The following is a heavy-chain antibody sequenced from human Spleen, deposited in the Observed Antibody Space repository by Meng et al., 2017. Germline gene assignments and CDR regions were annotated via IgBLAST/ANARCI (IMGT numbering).Heavy chain of an antibody. V-gene: IGHV4-34*02. CDR3: ASWIYSCGWQ. CDR1: GGSFSGDY. D-gene: IGHD6-19*01. Sequence: QVQLQQWGAGLVKPSETLSLTCAVYGGSFSGDYWGWIRQPPGKGLEWIGEINHSGSANYNPSVMSRVTMSVDTSKNQFSLRLSSVTAADTAVYYCASWIYSCGWQWGQGTLVTVSS. J-gene: IGHJ4*02. CDR2: INHSGSA.